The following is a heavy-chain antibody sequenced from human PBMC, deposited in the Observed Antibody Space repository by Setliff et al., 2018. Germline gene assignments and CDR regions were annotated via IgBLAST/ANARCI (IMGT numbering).Heavy chain of an antibody. CDR2: INPHASEK. CDR3: ARDPNGDYVGAFDP. D-gene: IGHD4-17*01. J-gene: IGHJ5*02. CDR1: GFSYSNCW. Sequence: GGSLRLSCTASGFSYSNCWVSWVRQAPGKGLEWLASINPHASEKYYADSVKGRFTISRDNAKNSLSLQMNSLRAEDTASYYCARDPNGDYVGAFDPWGQGILVTVSS. V-gene: IGHV3-7*03.